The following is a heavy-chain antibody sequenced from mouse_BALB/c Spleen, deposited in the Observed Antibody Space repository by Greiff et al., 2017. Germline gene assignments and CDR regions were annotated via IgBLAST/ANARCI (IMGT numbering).Heavy chain of an antibody. Sequence: VQLQQSGPGLVKPGASVTISCKASGYSFSSSWVHWVQQWPGQGLEWIGRIYPGDGATYYNGKFKGKSTLTADKSSSTAYMQLRSLTSVDSAVYFCARPTTATEYSDVWGEGTTVTVSS. V-gene: IGHV1-82*01. CDR2: IYPGDGAT. CDR3: ARPTTATEYSDV. J-gene: IGHJ1*01. CDR1: GYSFSSSW. D-gene: IGHD1-2*01.